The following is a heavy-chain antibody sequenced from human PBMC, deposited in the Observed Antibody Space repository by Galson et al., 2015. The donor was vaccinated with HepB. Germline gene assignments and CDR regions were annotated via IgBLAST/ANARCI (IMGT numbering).Heavy chain of an antibody. V-gene: IGHV4-59*01. Sequence: ETLSLTCTVSGGSISSYYWSWIRQPPGKGLEWIGYIYYSGSTNYNPSLKSRVTISVDASKNQFSLKLSSVTAADTAVYYCARASFIVVVPAAIRGAAFDIWGQGTMVTVSS. J-gene: IGHJ3*02. CDR1: GGSISSYY. D-gene: IGHD2-2*02. CDR3: ARASFIVVVPAAIRGAAFDI. CDR2: IYYSGST.